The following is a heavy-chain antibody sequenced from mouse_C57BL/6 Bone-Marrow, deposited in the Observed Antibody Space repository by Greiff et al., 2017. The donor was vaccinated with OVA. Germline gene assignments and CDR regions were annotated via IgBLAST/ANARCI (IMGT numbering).Heavy chain of an antibody. D-gene: IGHD1-1*01. Sequence: QVQLKQPGAELVRPGSSVKLSCKASGYTFTSYWMDWVKQRPGQGLEWIGNIYPSDSETHYNQKFKDKATLTVDKSSSTAYMQLSSLTSEDSAVYYCARWDFYYGSSYGYWGQGTTLTVSS. CDR3: ARWDFYYGSSYGY. V-gene: IGHV1-61*01. CDR2: IYPSDSET. J-gene: IGHJ2*01. CDR1: GYTFTSYW.